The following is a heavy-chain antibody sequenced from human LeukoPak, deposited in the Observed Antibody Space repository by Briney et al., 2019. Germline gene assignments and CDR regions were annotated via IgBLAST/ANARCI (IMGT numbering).Heavy chain of an antibody. J-gene: IGHJ5*02. D-gene: IGHD6-13*01. V-gene: IGHV4-59*12. CDR1: GGSFSNYY. CDR3: ARDVAAAGTRGRDWFDP. CDR2: ISYSGST. Sequence: SETLSLTCTVSGGSFSNYYCNWIRQPPGKGLEWIGYISYSGSTNYNPSLKSRVTMSVDTSKNQFSLKLSSVTAADTAVYYCARDVAAAGTRGRDWFDPWGQGTLVTVSS.